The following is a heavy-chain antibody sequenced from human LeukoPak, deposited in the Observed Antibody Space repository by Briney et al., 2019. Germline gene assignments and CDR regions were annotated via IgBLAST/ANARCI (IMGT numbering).Heavy chain of an antibody. J-gene: IGHJ6*02. D-gene: IGHD5-18*01. Sequence: SETLSLTCTVSGHSISSSSYYWGWSRQPPGKGRDWIVSICYSGITYYNPSLKSRVTISVATSKNQFSLKLSSVTAADTAVYYCASLGYSYGRYYYYGMDVWGQGTTVTVSS. V-gene: IGHV4-39*01. CDR1: GHSISSSSYY. CDR3: ASLGYSYGRYYYYGMDV. CDR2: ICYSGIT.